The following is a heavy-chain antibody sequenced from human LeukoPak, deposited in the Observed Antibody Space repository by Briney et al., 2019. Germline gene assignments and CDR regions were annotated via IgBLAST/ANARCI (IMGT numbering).Heavy chain of an antibody. CDR1: GYTFTNYD. V-gene: IGHV1-2*02. CDR3: ARIVVVPAAMPGDY. CDR2: INPNSGGT. J-gene: IGHJ4*02. Sequence: GASVKVSCKTSGYTFTNYDIYWVRQAPGHGLEWMGWINPNSGGTNYAQKFQGRVTMTRDTSISTAYMELSRLRSDDTAVYYCARIVVVPAAMPGDYWGQGTLVTVSS. D-gene: IGHD2-2*01.